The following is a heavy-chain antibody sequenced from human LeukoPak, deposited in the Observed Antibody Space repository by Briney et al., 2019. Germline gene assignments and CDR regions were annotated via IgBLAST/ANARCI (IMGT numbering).Heavy chain of an antibody. CDR2: ITYDGYYK. CDR3: ARDLSPVVRASPMGY. D-gene: IGHD3-10*01. CDR1: GITFTSYG. Sequence: GGSLRLSCAASGITFTSYGMHWVRQAPGKGLEWVALITYDGYYKYYSDSVKGRFTISSDTSKNTLYLQMNSLRAEDTAVYYCARDLSPVVRASPMGYWGQGTPVTVSS. V-gene: IGHV3-30*03. J-gene: IGHJ4*02.